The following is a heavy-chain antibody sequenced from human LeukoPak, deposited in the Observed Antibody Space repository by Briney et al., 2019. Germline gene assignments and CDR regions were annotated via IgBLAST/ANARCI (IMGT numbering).Heavy chain of an antibody. J-gene: IGHJ4*02. CDR1: GGSISSSSYY. Sequence: SETLSLTCTVSGGSISSSSYYWGWIRQPPGKGLEWIGSIYHSGSTYYNPSLKSRVTISVDTSKNQFSLKLSSVTAADTAVYYCARVQLWFDYWGQGTLVTVSS. CDR3: ARVQLWFDY. V-gene: IGHV4-39*07. D-gene: IGHD5-18*01. CDR2: IYHSGST.